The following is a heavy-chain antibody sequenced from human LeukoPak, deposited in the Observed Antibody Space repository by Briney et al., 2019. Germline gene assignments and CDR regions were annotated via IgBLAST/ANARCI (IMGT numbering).Heavy chain of an antibody. CDR1: GGSISSYY. CDR3: ARVDDSSGSMFDY. J-gene: IGHJ4*02. CDR2: IYYSGST. D-gene: IGHD3-22*01. Sequence: SETLSLTCTVSGGSISSYYWSWTRQPPGKGLEWIGYIYYSGSTNYNPSLKCRVTISVDTSKNQFSLKLSSVTAADTAVYYCARVDDSSGSMFDYWGQGTLVTVSS. V-gene: IGHV4-59*01.